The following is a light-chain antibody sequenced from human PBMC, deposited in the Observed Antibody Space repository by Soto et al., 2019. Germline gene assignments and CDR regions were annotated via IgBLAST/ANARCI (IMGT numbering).Light chain of an antibody. V-gene: IGKV1-39*01. CDR1: QSISSY. J-gene: IGKJ5*01. CDR3: QQSSSTPPEYT. CDR2: AAS. Sequence: DIQMTQSPSSLSASVGDRVTITCRASQSISSYLNWYQQKPGKAPKLRIYAASSLQSGVPSRFSGSGSGTDFPLTISSLQPEDFATYYCQQSSSTPPEYTFGQGTRRAIQ.